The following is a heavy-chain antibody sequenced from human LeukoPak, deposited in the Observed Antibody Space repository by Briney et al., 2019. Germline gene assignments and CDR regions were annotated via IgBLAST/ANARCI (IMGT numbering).Heavy chain of an antibody. J-gene: IGHJ1*01. D-gene: IGHD6-13*01. CDR3: ARGFGSSWYVSQH. CDR1: GGSISTYY. Sequence: ASETLSLTCTVSGGSISTYYWSWIRQPPGKGLEWIGYIYYSGNTNYNPSLKSRVTISEDTSKNQFSLKPSSVTAADTAVYYCARGFGSSWYVSQHWGQGTLVTVSS. V-gene: IGHV4-59*01. CDR2: IYYSGNT.